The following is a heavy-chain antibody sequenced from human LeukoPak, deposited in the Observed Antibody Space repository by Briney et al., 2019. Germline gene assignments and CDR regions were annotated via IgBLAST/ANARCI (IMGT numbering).Heavy chain of an antibody. V-gene: IGHV1-18*01. CDR3: ATLAYSNSNRYFDY. CDR2: ISAYNGNT. CDR1: GYTFTSYG. Sequence: ASVKVSCKASGYTFTSYGISWVRQAPGQGLEWMGWISAYNGNTNYAQKLQGRVTMTTDTSTSTAYMELRSLRSDDTAVYYCATLAYSNSNRYFDYWGQGTPVTVSS. D-gene: IGHD4-11*01. J-gene: IGHJ4*02.